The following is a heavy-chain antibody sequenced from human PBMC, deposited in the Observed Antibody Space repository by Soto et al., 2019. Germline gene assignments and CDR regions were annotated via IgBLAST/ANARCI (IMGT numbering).Heavy chain of an antibody. CDR1: GYTFTSYY. D-gene: IGHD2-15*01. CDR3: ARDFDIVVVVAAQSVGAFDI. V-gene: IGHV1-46*03. CDR2: INPSGGST. J-gene: IGHJ3*02. Sequence: ASVKVSCKASGYTFTSYYMHWVRQAPGQGLEWMGIINPSGGSTSYAQKFQGRVTMTRDTSTSTVYMELSSLRSEDTAVYYCARDFDIVVVVAAQSVGAFDIWGQGTMVTVSS.